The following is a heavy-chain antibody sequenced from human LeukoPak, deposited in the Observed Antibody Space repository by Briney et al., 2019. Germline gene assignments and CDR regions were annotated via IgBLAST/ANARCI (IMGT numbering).Heavy chain of an antibody. J-gene: IGHJ5*02. Sequence: GESLKISCKGSGYSFTSYWIGWVRQMPGKGLEWMGIIYPGDSDTRYSPSFQGQVTISADKSISTAYLQWSSLKASDTAMYYCDSGLPHPRLQTAPNWFDPWGQGTLVTVYS. V-gene: IGHV5-51*01. CDR3: DSGLPHPRLQTAPNWFDP. CDR1: GYSFTSYW. D-gene: IGHD1-26*01. CDR2: IYPGDSDT.